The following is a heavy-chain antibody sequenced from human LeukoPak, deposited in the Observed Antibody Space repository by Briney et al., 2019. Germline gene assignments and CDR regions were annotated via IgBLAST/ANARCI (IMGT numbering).Heavy chain of an antibody. J-gene: IGHJ4*02. CDR2: IYYSGST. V-gene: IGHV4-59*08. D-gene: IGHD5-18*01. CDR1: GGSISSYY. Sequence: PSETLSLTCTVSGGSISSYYWSWIRQPPGKRLEWIGYIYYSGSTNYNPSLKSRVTISVDTSKNQFSLKLSSVTAADTAVYYCARRRYSYGYVDYWGQGTLVTVSS. CDR3: ARRRYSYGYVDY.